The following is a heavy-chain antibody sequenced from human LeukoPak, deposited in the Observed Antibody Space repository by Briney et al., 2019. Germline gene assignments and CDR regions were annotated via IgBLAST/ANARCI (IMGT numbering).Heavy chain of an antibody. V-gene: IGHV3-74*01. CDR3: TRDLQD. CDR2: INSDGSTT. Sequence: GGSLRLSCAASGFTFSSYWMHWARQAPGKGLVWVSRINSDGSTTTYADSVKGRFTTSKDNAKNTLYLLMNSLRVEDTPVYYCTRDLQDWGQGTLVTVSS. CDR1: GFTFSSYW. J-gene: IGHJ1*01.